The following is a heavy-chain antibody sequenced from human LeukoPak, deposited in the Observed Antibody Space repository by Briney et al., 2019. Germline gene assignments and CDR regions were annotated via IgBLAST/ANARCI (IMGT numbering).Heavy chain of an antibody. V-gene: IGHV3-30*04. CDR2: ISYDGSNK. CDR3: ARDRDSSGWYGVGAFDI. J-gene: IGHJ3*02. CDR1: GFTFSSYA. Sequence: GGSLRLSCAASGFTFSSYAMHWVRQAPGKGLEWVAVISYDGSNKYYADSVKGRFTISRDNSKNTLYLQMNSLRAEDTAVYYCARDRDSSGWYGVGAFDIWGQGTMVTVSS. D-gene: IGHD6-19*01.